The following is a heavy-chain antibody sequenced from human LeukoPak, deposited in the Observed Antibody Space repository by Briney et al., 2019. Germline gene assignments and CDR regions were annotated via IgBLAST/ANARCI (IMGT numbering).Heavy chain of an antibody. CDR2: IKEDGSEA. CDR3: AKVSMTKIGMASLYY. J-gene: IGHJ4*02. CDR1: GFTFSNYW. V-gene: IGHV3-7*03. D-gene: IGHD3-3*01. Sequence: GGSLRLSCAASGFTFSNYWMSWVRQAPGKGPEWMGNIKEDGSEAYYVDSVKGRFTISRDNAQNSLYLHMHSLRIEDTAVYYCAKVSMTKIGMASLYYLGPGTLVTVSS.